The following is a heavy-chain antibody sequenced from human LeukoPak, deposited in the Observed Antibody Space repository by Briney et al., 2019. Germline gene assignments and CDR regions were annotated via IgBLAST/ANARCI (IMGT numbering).Heavy chain of an antibody. CDR3: ARSIAAAGTVDY. D-gene: IGHD6-13*01. J-gene: IGHJ4*02. V-gene: IGHV3-33*08. CDR1: RFTFSSYA. Sequence: QPGGSLRLSCVASRFTFSSYAMHWVRQAPGKGLEWVAVIWYDGSNKYYADSVKGRFTISRDNSKNTLYLQMNSLRAEDTAVYYCARSIAAAGTVDYWGQGTLVTVSS. CDR2: IWYDGSNK.